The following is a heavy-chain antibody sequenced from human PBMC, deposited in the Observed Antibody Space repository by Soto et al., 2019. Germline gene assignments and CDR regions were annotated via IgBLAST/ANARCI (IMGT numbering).Heavy chain of an antibody. J-gene: IGHJ6*02. V-gene: IGHV3-30*18. CDR1: GFTFSSYG. Sequence: GGSLRLSCAASGFTFSSYGMHWVRQAPGKGLEWVTLISYDGGNKYYADSVKGRFSISRDNSRNTLYLQMNSLRPEDAAVYYCVKSPGLCSSSSCSRDYYYYYGMDVWGQGTTVTVSS. D-gene: IGHD2-2*01. CDR3: VKSPGLCSSSSCSRDYYYYYGMDV. CDR2: ISYDGGNK.